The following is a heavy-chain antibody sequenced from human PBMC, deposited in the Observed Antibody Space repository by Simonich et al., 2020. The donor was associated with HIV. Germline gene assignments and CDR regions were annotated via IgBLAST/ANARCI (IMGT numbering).Heavy chain of an antibody. CDR2: VIIDGST. J-gene: IGHJ3*02. V-gene: IGHV4-34*01. CDR1: GGYLSNYY. D-gene: IGHD2-21*02. Sequence: QVQLQPWGAGLLKSSETLSLTWADFGGYLSNYYWILIRQPPGKGPGWIVEVIIDGSTHHKPVYKIRITIYFDPTKNQFSLTLNSVTAADTAVYYCARGLAYCGADCYSNGFDIWGQGTMVPVSS. CDR3: ARGLAYCGADCYSNGFDI.